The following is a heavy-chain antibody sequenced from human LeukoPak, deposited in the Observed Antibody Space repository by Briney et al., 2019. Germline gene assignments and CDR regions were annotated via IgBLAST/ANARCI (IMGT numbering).Heavy chain of an antibody. CDR2: IFNSGST. D-gene: IGHD2-2*01. V-gene: IGHV4-59*11. CDR1: GGSINSHY. Sequence: SETLSLTCSVSGGSINSHYWSWIRQPPGKRLEWIGYIFNSGSTNYNPSLKSRVTMSVDTSKNQFSLKLSSVTAADTAVYYCAREKRVVPAATYYYYYYMDVWGKGTTVTVSS. CDR3: AREKRVVPAATYYYYYYMDV. J-gene: IGHJ6*03.